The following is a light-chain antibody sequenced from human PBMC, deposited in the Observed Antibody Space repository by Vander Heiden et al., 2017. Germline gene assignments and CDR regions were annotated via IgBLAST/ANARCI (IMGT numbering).Light chain of an antibody. CDR2: TAS. Sequence: IRLTQSPSSLSASVGDRVTITYRASQDIRSFLAWYQQKPGKAPELLIYTASSLQSGVPSRFSGSGSGTDFSLTISSLQPEDFATYYCQQVHSSPYTFGQGTKLEIK. CDR1: QDIRSF. CDR3: QQVHSSPYT. V-gene: IGKV1-9*01. J-gene: IGKJ2*01.